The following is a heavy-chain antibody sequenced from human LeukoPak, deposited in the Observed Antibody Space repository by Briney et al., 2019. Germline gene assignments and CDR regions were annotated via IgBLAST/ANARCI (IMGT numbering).Heavy chain of an antibody. CDR3: THRMYYYDSSGYRDAFDI. J-gene: IGHJ3*02. D-gene: IGHD3-22*01. V-gene: IGHV2-5*02. CDR2: IYWVDDK. CDR1: GFSLSTSGVG. Sequence: KMSGPTLVNPTQTLTLTCTFSGFSLSTSGVGVGWIRQPPGKALEWLALIYWVDDKRYSPSLKSRLTITKDTSKNQVVLTMTNMDPVDTATYYCTHRMYYYDSSGYRDAFDIWGQGTMVTVSS.